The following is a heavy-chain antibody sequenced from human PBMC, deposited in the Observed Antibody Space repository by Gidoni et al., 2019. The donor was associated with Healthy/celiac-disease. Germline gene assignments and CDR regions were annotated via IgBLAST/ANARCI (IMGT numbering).Heavy chain of an antibody. CDR2: RSYDGSNK. D-gene: IGHD5-18*01. V-gene: IGHV3-30*18. CDR1: GFTFSCYG. J-gene: IGHJ4*02. CDR3: AKEWARGGYSYEA. Sequence: QVQLVETGGGVVQPGRSLRLSCAASGFTFSCYGMHWVRQAPGPGLEWVAVRSYDGSNKYYADSVKGRFTIARDNSKNTLYLQMNSLRAEDTAVYYCAKEWARGGYSYEAWGQGTLVTVSS.